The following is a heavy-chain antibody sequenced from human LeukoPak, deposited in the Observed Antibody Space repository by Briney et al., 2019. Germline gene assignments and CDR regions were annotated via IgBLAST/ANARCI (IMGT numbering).Heavy chain of an antibody. CDR3: ARVRRGEASYDASDV. J-gene: IGHJ3*01. V-gene: IGHV4-59*13. Sequence: PSETLSLTCTVSGGSIRSYYWTWIRQPPGKGLEWIGDIYITGSTNYNPHLKSRVTMSVHTSKNQFSLRLSSVTAADTAVYCCARVRRGEASYDASDVWGLGTMVTVSS. CDR2: IYITGST. CDR1: GGSIRSYY. D-gene: IGHD5-24*01.